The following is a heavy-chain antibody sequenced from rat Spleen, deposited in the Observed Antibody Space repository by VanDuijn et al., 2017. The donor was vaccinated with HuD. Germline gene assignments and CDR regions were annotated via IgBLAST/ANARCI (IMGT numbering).Heavy chain of an antibody. CDR2: IWGDGST. V-gene: IGHV2-13*01. CDR3: ARQWDY. Sequence: QVQLKESGPGLVQPSQTLSLTCTVSGFSLSSYGVNWVRQPPGKGLEWMGGIWGDGSTKYNSALNSRLSIDRDTSKSQVYLKMNSLQTEDTATYYCARQWDYWGQGVMVTVSS. CDR1: GFSLSSYG. J-gene: IGHJ2*01.